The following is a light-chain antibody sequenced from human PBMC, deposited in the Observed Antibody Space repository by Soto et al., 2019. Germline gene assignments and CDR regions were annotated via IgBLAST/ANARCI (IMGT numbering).Light chain of an antibody. CDR2: YMS. CDR1: QYVGSR. CDR3: HQRQSWPRT. J-gene: IGKJ1*01. V-gene: IGKV3-11*01. Sequence: EIVLTQSPATLSSSPGETATLSCRASQYVGSRLAWYQNKPGQAPRLLIYYMSKRATGIPARFSGSGSGTDFTRTISSLAPDDFAIYDCHQRQSWPRTFGQGTKVEIK.